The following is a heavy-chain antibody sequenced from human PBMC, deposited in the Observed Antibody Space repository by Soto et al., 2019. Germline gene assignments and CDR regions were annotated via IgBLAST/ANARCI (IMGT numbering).Heavy chain of an antibody. CDR3: AKGASPYGASPDGAFDI. Sequence: EGQLVESGGGSVQPGGSLRLSCAASGFTFSSYVMSWVRQAPGKGLEWVSSMSGSGGGTHYADSVRGRCTISRDNSKNTVYLQMNSLSAENTAVHYCAKGASPYGASPDGAFDIWGQGTMVTVSS. CDR1: GFTFSSYV. V-gene: IGHV3-23*04. D-gene: IGHD4-17*01. J-gene: IGHJ3*02. CDR2: MSGSGGGT.